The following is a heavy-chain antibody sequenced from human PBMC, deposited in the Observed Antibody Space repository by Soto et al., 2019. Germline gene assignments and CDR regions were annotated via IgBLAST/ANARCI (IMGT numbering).Heavy chain of an antibody. CDR3: AKVPLSRRYFAY. Sequence: RLSSAASCFTFINYSIHSINQAPGKGLEWVSSISGNSGNTYFADCVKGRFTISRDNAKNTLYLQLNSLRADDTAVYYCAKVPLSRRYFAYWGQGTLVTVAS. J-gene: IGHJ4*02. V-gene: IGHV3-23*01. CDR2: ISGNSGNT. D-gene: IGHD3-16*02. CDR1: CFTFINYS.